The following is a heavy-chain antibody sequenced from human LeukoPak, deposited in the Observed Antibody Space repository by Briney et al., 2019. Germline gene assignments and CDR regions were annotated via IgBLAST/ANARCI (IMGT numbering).Heavy chain of an antibody. J-gene: IGHJ6*02. V-gene: IGHV3-48*01. CDR3: ARVDDFWSGYYTYYYYGMDV. CDR1: GFTFSSYS. D-gene: IGHD3-3*01. Sequence: GGSLRLSCAASGFTFSSYSMNWVRQAPGKGLEWVSYISSSSSTIYYADSVKGRFTISRDNAKNSLYLQMNSLRAEDTAVFYCARVDDFWSGYYTYYYYGMDVWGQGTTVTVSS. CDR2: ISSSSSTI.